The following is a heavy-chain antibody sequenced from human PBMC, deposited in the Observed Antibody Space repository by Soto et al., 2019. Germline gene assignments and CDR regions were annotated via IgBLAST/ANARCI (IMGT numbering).Heavy chain of an antibody. CDR1: GYSFTSYW. D-gene: IGHD4-4*01. CDR2: IYPGDSDT. V-gene: IGHV5-51*01. CDR3: ARLRDYSKPTNYIDY. Sequence: GESLKISCKGSGYSFTSYWIGWVRQMPGKGLEWMGIIYPGDSDTRYSPSFQGQVTISADKSISTAYLQWSSLKASDTAMYYCARLRDYSKPTNYIDYWGQGTLVTVSS. J-gene: IGHJ4*02.